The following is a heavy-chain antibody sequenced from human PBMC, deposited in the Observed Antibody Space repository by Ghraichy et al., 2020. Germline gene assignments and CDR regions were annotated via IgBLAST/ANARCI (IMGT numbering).Heavy chain of an antibody. CDR3: ARATYGTGPDY. J-gene: IGHJ4*01. V-gene: IGHV4-59*07. CDR2: IYNSGNT. CDR1: GGSISSYS. D-gene: IGHD3-10*01. Sequence: SHPLSLTCTVSGGSISSYSWSWIRQPPGKGLEWIGYIYNSGNTNYNPSLKSLVTISADTSKNQFSLKLNSVTAADTAVYYCARATYGTGPDYWGQGTLVTVSS.